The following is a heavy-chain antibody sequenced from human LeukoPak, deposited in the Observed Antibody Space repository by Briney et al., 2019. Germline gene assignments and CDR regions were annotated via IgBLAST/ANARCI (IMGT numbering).Heavy chain of an antibody. CDR2: INHSGST. D-gene: IGHD4-17*01. Sequence: SETLSLTCAVYGGSFSGYYWSWIRQPPGKGLEWIGEINHSGSTNYNPSLKSRVTISVDTSKNQFSLKLSSVTAADTAVYYCAGDYGDYHDAFDIWGQGTMVTVSS. V-gene: IGHV4-34*01. J-gene: IGHJ3*02. CDR1: GGSFSGYY. CDR3: AGDYGDYHDAFDI.